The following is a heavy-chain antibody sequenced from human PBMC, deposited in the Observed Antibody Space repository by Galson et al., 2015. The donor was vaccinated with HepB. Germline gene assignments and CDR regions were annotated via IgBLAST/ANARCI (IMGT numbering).Heavy chain of an antibody. CDR1: GFTFSYYG. J-gene: IGHJ6*02. CDR3: TKGGSNWIDIGAMDV. D-gene: IGHD1-20*01. V-gene: IGHV3-23*01. CDR2: ISGSGEST. Sequence: SLRLSCAASGFTFSYYGISWVRQAPGKGLEWVSAISGSGESTYYADSVKGRFTISRDNSKSTLYVNMNTLRAEDTAVYYCTKGGSNWIDIGAMDVWGQGTTVTVSS.